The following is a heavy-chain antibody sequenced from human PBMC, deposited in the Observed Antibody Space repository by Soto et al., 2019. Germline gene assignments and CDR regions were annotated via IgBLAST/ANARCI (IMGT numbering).Heavy chain of an antibody. CDR3: AKDPNIAAAGTLRYYYYYMDV. V-gene: IGHV3-23*01. D-gene: IGHD6-13*01. CDR2: ISGSGGST. Sequence: GGSLRLSCAASGFPFSSYAMSWVRQAPGKGLEWVSAISGSGGSTYYADSVKGRFTISRDNSKNTLYLQMNSLRAEDTAVYYCAKDPNIAAAGTLRYYYYYMDVWGKGTTVTVSS. J-gene: IGHJ6*03. CDR1: GFPFSSYA.